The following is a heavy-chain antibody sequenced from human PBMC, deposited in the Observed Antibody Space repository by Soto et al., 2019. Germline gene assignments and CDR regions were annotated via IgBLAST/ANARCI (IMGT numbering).Heavy chain of an antibody. CDR1: GFTFSSYS. Sequence: VQLVESGGGLVKPGGSLRLSCAASGFTFSSYSMNWVRQAPGKGLEWVSSISSSSSYIYYADSVKGRFTISRDNAKNSLYLKMNSLRAEDTAVYYCARSSKYYYYSGIHGWRQGPTVTVS. CDR2: ISSSSSYI. V-gene: IGHV3-21*01. CDR3: ARSSKYYYYSGIHG. J-gene: IGHJ6*01.